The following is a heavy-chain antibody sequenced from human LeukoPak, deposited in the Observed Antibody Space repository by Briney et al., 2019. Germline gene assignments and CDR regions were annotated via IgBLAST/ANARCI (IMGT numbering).Heavy chain of an antibody. D-gene: IGHD6-13*01. CDR3: ARESWYNDGMDV. CDR2: ISGGST. J-gene: IGHJ6*02. V-gene: IGHV3-38-3*01. Sequence: SGGSLRLSCAASGFTVSSNEMSWVRQAPGKGLEWVSSISGGSTYYADSRKGRFTISRDNSKNTLHLQMNSLRAEDTAVYYCARESWYNDGMDVWGQGTTVTVSS. CDR1: GFTVSSNE.